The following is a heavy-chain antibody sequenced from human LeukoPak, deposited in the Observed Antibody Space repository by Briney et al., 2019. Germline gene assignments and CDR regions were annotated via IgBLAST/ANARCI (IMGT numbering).Heavy chain of an antibody. CDR1: GYTFIGYY. CDR2: VNPNSGVT. V-gene: IGHV1-2*02. CDR3: ARVDILTGYYFFDS. J-gene: IGHJ4*02. D-gene: IGHD3-9*01. Sequence: ASVEVSCKASGYTFIGYYIHWVRQAPGQGLEWMGSVNPNSGVTDYAQKFQGRITMTRDTSISTAYMELRSLRSDDTAVYYCARVDILTGYYFFDSWGQGTLVTVSS.